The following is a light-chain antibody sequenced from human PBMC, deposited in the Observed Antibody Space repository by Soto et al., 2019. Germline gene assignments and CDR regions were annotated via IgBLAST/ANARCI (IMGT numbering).Light chain of an antibody. V-gene: IGKV1-39*01. CDR2: AAS. J-gene: IGKJ2*01. Sequence: DIQMTQSPSSLSASVGDRVTITCRASQSISSYLNWYQQKPGKAPKLLIYAASSLQSGVPSRFSGSGSGTDFTLTISSLQPEEFAAYYCQQSYSTPTCGQGTKVDIK. CDR3: QQSYSTPT. CDR1: QSISSY.